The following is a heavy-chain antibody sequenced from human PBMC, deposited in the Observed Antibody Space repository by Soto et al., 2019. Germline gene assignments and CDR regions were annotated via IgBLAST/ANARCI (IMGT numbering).Heavy chain of an antibody. D-gene: IGHD5-18*01. CDR3: AKGVDTAMGHYFDY. CDR2: ISYDGSNK. CDR1: GFTFSSYG. Sequence: QVQLVESGGGVVQPGRSLRLSCAASGFTFSSYGMHWVRQAPGKGLEWVAVISYDGSNKYYADSVKGRFTISRDNSKNTVYLEMNSLRGEDTAVYYCAKGVDTAMGHYFDYWGQGTLVTVSS. J-gene: IGHJ4*02. V-gene: IGHV3-30*18.